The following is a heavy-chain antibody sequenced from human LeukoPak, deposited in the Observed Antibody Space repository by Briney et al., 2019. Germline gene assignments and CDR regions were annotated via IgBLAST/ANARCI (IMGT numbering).Heavy chain of an antibody. CDR2: IHYSGST. CDR1: GGSISRYY. J-gene: IGHJ4*01. V-gene: IGHV4-59*08. CDR3: ARLDDFWSGYPPLHTYYFDY. D-gene: IGHD3-3*01. Sequence: PSETLSLTCTVSGGSISRYYWSWIRQPPGKGLEWIGYIHYSGSTNYNPSLKSRVTISVDTSENQFSLKLSSVTAADTAVYYCARLDDFWSGYPPLHTYYFDYWGQEPWSPSPQ.